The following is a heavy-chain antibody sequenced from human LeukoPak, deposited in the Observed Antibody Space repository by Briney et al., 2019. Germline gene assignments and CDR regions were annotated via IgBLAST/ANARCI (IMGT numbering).Heavy chain of an antibody. D-gene: IGHD3-22*01. Sequence: ASVKVSCKASGYTFTSHGISWVRQAPGQGLEWMGWISPFNRKRDYAQRLQGRVTMTTDTSTSTAYMELRSLRSDDTAVYYCARDRFYSDSSGYVPSYFDLWGRGTLVTVSS. J-gene: IGHJ2*01. CDR3: ARDRFYSDSSGYVPSYFDL. V-gene: IGHV1-18*01. CDR2: ISPFNRKR. CDR1: GYTFTSHG.